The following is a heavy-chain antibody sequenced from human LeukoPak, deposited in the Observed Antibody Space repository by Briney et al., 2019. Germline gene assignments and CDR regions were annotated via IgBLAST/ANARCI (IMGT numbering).Heavy chain of an antibody. V-gene: IGHV1-3*04. Sequence: ASVKVSCKASGYTFTSYARHWVRQAPGQRLEWMGWINTGNGNTKFSQKFQGRVTITRDTSASTAYMELSSLRSEDTAVYYCAKYSSSWHFDYWGQGTLVTVSS. CDR3: AKYSSSWHFDY. CDR2: INTGNGNT. D-gene: IGHD6-13*01. J-gene: IGHJ4*02. CDR1: GYTFTSYA.